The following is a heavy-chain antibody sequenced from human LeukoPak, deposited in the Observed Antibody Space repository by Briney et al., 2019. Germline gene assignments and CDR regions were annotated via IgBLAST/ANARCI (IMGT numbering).Heavy chain of an antibody. J-gene: IGHJ4*02. Sequence: KSSQTLSLTCTVSGGSISSGGYYWSWIRQHPGKGLEWIGYIYYSGSTYYNPSLKSRVTISVDTSKNQFSLKLSFVTAADTAVYYCARTYYYGSGSYEGLFDYWGQGTLVTVSS. D-gene: IGHD3-10*01. V-gene: IGHV4-31*03. CDR1: GGSISSGGYY. CDR3: ARTYYYGSGSYEGLFDY. CDR2: IYYSGST.